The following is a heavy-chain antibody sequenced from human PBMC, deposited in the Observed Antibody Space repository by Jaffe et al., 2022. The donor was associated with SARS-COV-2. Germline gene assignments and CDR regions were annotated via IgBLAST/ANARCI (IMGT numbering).Heavy chain of an antibody. CDR2: ISKDSSTI. D-gene: IGHD5-12*01. V-gene: IGHV3-48*02. J-gene: IGHJ4*02. CDR3: ARGPPYSGYDY. CDR1: AFMFNNYS. Sequence: EVHLVESGGGLVQPGGSLRLSCEASAFMFNNYSMNWVRQAPGKGLQWVSYISKDSSTIYYADSVKGRFTISRDNAKNSLYLQMSSLRDGDTAVYYCARGPPYSGYDYWGQGTLVAVSS.